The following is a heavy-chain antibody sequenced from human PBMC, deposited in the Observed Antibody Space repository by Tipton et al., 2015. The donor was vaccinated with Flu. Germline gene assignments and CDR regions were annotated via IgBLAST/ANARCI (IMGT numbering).Heavy chain of an antibody. Sequence: TLSLTCTVSGGSISTINYYWGWIRQPPGKGLEWIGSIFYTGNTDYSPSLKSRVTISLDTSKNQFSLELTSMTAADTAVYYCARVNRSWLVPWGQGTLVTVSS. V-gene: IGHV4-61*05. D-gene: IGHD2/OR15-2a*01. CDR1: GGSISTINYY. J-gene: IGHJ5*02. CDR2: IFYTGNT. CDR3: ARVNRSWLVP.